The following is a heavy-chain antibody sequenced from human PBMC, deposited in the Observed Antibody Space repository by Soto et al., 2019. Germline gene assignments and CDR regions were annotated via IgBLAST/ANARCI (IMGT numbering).Heavy chain of an antibody. CDR2: INPNSGGT. Sequence: ASVKVSCKASGYTFTGYYMHWVRQAPGQGLEWMGWINPNSGGTNYAQKFQGWVTMTRDTSISTAYMELSGLRSDDTAVYYCAREDSSSSYLFDYWGQGTLVTVSS. V-gene: IGHV1-2*04. D-gene: IGHD6-13*01. CDR1: GYTFTGYY. J-gene: IGHJ4*02. CDR3: AREDSSSSYLFDY.